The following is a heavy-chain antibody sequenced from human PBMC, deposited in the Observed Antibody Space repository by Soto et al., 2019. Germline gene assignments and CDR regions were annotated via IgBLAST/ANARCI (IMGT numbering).Heavy chain of an antibody. CDR1: GFTFSNYA. CDR3: ASRPYDFSAGSISPNFDF. CDR2: ISGSGGSA. V-gene: IGHV3-23*01. Sequence: PGGSLRLSCAASGFTFSNYAMTWVRQAPGKGLEWVSIISGSGGSAYYADSVKGRFTISRDNPKNTLYLQMNSLRAEDTAVYYCASRPYDFSAGSISPNFDFWGQGTLVTVSS. J-gene: IGHJ4*02. D-gene: IGHD3-3*01.